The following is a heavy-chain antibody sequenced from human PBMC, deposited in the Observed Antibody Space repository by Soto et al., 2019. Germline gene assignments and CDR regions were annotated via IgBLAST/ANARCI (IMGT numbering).Heavy chain of an antibody. CDR1: GGSISSSSFH. J-gene: IGHJ4*02. V-gene: IGHV4-39*07. CDR3: ARRYGVAYDY. D-gene: IGHD1-20*01. Sequence: ETLSLTCTVSGGSISSSSFHWGWIRQPPGKGLEWIGNIYYSGSTNYNPSLKSRVTISVDTSKNQFSLKLSSVTAADTAVYYCARRYGVAYDYWGQGTLVTVSS. CDR2: IYYSGST.